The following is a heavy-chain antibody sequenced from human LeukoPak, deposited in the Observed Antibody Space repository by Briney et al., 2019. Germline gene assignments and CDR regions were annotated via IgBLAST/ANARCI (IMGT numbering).Heavy chain of an antibody. CDR2: TNTDGSRT. CDR1: GVTFSGYW. J-gene: IGHJ6*03. V-gene: IGHV3-74*01. CDR3: ARDGTGSSPGDYFYYMDV. D-gene: IGHD3/OR15-3a*01. Sequence: GGSLRLSCAASGVTFSGYWLHWVRQAPGKGLVWVAHTNTDGSRTTYADSVRGRFTISRDNAKNTLYLQMNSLRVDDTAIYYCARDGTGSSPGDYFYYMDVWGKGTTVTVSS.